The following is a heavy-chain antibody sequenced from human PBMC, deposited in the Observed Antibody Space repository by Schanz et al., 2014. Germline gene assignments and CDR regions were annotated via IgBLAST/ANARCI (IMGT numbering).Heavy chain of an antibody. J-gene: IGHJ4*02. CDR3: AKQIHYDILTGTRN. CDR2: ISNEGSIK. D-gene: IGHD3-9*01. CDR1: GFTFSSYG. Sequence: QVQLVESGGGVVQPGRSLRLSCAASGFTFSSYGMHWVRQAPGKGLEWVAVISNEGSIKYYADSVEGRFTISRDNSKNTLYLQMNSLRAEDTAVYYCAKQIHYDILTGTRNWGQGTLVTVSS. V-gene: IGHV3-30*19.